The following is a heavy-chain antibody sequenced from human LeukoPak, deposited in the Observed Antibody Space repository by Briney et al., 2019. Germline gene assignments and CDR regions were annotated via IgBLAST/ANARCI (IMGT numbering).Heavy chain of an antibody. D-gene: IGHD6-19*01. CDR3: AKGGLSGSGGTFDY. Sequence: GGSLRLSCAASGFTFSSYGMHWVRQAPGKGLEWVSAISGSGGSTYYADSVKGRFTISRDNSKNTLYLQMISLRAEDTAVYYCAKGGLSGSGGTFDYWGQGTLVTVSS. J-gene: IGHJ4*02. CDR1: GFTFSSYG. CDR2: ISGSGGST. V-gene: IGHV3-23*01.